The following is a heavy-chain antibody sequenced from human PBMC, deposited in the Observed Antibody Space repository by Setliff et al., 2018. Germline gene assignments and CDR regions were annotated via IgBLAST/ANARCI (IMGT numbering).Heavy chain of an antibody. V-gene: IGHV4-39*07. J-gene: IGHJ4*02. CDR3: ARTGTYRYFDY. CDR2: IYYSGTT. Sequence: PSETLSLTCTVSGGSISSSDFYWGWIRQPPGKGLEWIGSIYYSGTTYYNPSLKSPVTISIDTSKNQFSLKLSSVTAADTAVYYCARTGTYRYFDYWGQGTRVTVSS. D-gene: IGHD1-1*01. CDR1: GGSISSSDFY.